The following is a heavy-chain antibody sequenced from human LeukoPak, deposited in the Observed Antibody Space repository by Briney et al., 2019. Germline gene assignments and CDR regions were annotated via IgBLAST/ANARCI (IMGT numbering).Heavy chain of an antibody. J-gene: IGHJ4*02. CDR1: GGSFSGYY. Sequence: SETLSLSCAVYGGSFSGYYWSWIRQPPGKGLEWIGEINHSGSTNYNPSLKSRVTISVDTSKNQFSLKLSSVTAADTAVYYCARTTSRGYSGYHFDYWGQGTLVTVSS. CDR2: INHSGST. V-gene: IGHV4-34*01. CDR3: ARTTSRGYSGYHFDY. D-gene: IGHD5-12*01.